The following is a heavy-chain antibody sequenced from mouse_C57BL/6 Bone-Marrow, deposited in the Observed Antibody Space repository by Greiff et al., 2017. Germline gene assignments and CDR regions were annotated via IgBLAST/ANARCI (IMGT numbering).Heavy chain of an antibody. CDR3: TTEGTTVVADYYAMDY. J-gene: IGHJ4*01. Sequence: VHVKQSGAELVRPGASVKLSCTASGFNIKDDYMHWVKQRPEQGLEWIGWIDPENGDTEYASKFQGKATITADTSSNTAYLQLSSLTSEDTAVYYCTTEGTTVVADYYAMDYWGQGTSVTVSS. V-gene: IGHV14-4*01. D-gene: IGHD1-1*01. CDR1: GFNIKDDY. CDR2: IDPENGDT.